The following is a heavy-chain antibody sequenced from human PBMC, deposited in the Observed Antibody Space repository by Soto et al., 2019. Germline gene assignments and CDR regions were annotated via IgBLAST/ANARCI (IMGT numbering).Heavy chain of an antibody. J-gene: IGHJ6*02. D-gene: IGHD1-7*01. V-gene: IGHV3-48*02. Sequence: GGSLRLSCAASGFTFSSYSMNWVRQAPGKGLEWVSYISSSSSTIYYADSVKGRFTISRDNAKNSLYLQMNSLRDEDTAVYYCARDAPYNWNYARYYYGMDVWGQGTTVTVSS. CDR1: GFTFSSYS. CDR2: ISSSSSTI. CDR3: ARDAPYNWNYARYYYGMDV.